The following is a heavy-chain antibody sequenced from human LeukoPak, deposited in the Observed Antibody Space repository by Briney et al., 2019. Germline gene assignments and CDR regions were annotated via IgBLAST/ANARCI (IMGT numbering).Heavy chain of an antibody. CDR3: ARAVGVTAIHNAFDI. V-gene: IGHV3-66*02. CDR1: GFTVSSNY. Sequence: PGGSLRLSCAASGFTVSSNYMSWVRQAPGKGLEWVSVIYSGGGTDYADSVKGRFTISRDNSKNTLYLQMNSLRAEDTAVYYCARAVGVTAIHNAFDIWGQGTMVNVSS. CDR2: IYSGGGT. J-gene: IGHJ3*02. D-gene: IGHD2-21*02.